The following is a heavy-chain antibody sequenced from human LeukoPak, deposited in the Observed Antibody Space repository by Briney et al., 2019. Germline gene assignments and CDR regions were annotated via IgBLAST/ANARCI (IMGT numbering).Heavy chain of an antibody. CDR3: VRDGSSEEGRAFDI. Sequence: GGSLRLSCAASGFTFSSYSMNWVRQAPGKGLEWVSYISSSSSTIYYADSVKGRFTISRDNAKNSLYLQMNSLRAEDSAVYYCVRDGSSEEGRAFDIWGQGTMVAVSS. J-gene: IGHJ3*02. V-gene: IGHV3-48*01. CDR1: GFTFSSYS. D-gene: IGHD1-26*01. CDR2: ISSSSSTI.